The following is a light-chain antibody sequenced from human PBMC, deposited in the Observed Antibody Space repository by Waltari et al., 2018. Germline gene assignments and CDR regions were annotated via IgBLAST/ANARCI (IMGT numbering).Light chain of an antibody. CDR3: QHYNSYGT. V-gene: IGKV1-5*03. CDR1: QTISSW. J-gene: IGKJ1*01. CDR2: KAS. Sequence: DIQMTQSPSTLSAYVGDRVTITCRASQTISSWLAWYQQKPGKAPKLLIYKASSLESGVPSRFSGSGSGTEFTLTISSLQPDDFATYYCQHYNSYGTFGQGIKVEF.